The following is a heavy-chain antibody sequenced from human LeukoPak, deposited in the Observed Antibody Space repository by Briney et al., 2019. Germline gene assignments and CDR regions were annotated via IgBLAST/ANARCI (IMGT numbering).Heavy chain of an antibody. CDR2: MNPNSGNT. J-gene: IGHJ5*02. D-gene: IGHD6-13*01. CDR1: GYTFTSYD. Sequence: GASVKVSCKASGYTFTSYDINWVRQATGQGLEWMGWMNPNSGNTGYAQKFQGRVTMTRNTSISTAYMELSSLRSEDTAVYYCARDPRAAARMGDWFDPWGQGTLVTVSS. CDR3: ARDPRAAARMGDWFDP. V-gene: IGHV1-8*01.